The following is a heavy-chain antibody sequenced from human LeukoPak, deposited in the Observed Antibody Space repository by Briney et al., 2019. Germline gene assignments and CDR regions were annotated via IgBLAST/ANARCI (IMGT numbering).Heavy chain of an antibody. J-gene: IGHJ4*02. Sequence: ASVKVSCKASGYISTKYVVHWVRQAPGQRPEWMGRIKAGNGDTKYSQNFQDRLTITRDTSASTVYMELSSLTSEDTALYYCARDDCGDTCYPGGYWGQGTLVTVSS. CDR3: ARDDCGDTCYPGGY. V-gene: IGHV1-3*01. CDR2: IKAGNGDT. D-gene: IGHD2-21*01. CDR1: GYISTKYV.